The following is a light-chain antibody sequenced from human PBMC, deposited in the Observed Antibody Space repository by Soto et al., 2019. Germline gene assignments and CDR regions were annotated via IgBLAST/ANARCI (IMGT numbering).Light chain of an antibody. CDR2: AAS. Sequence: SVLTQSPGTLSLSPGQGATLSCRASQTIKNNFLAWYQQRPGQAPRLLIHAASIRATGTPDRFTGSASGTDFSLIISRLEPEYFDVYYCQQYGTSLTLGGVTRVQL. CDR3: QQYGTSLT. J-gene: IGKJ4*01. CDR1: QTIKNNF. V-gene: IGKV3-20*01.